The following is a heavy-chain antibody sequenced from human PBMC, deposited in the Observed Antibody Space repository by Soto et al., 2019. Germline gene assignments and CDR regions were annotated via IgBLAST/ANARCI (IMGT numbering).Heavy chain of an antibody. CDR2: IWFDGSNK. J-gene: IGHJ4*02. CDR1: GFSFSTYG. V-gene: IGHV3-33*01. D-gene: IGHD3-22*01. CDR3: ARDNSDSGGYYYFDY. Sequence: GGSLRLSCAASGFSFSTYGMHWVRQAPGKGLGCVAVIWFDGSNKQYADSVKGRFTISRDNSKNTLYLQMNSLIVEDTAVYYCARDNSDSGGYYYFDYWGQGTLVTVSS.